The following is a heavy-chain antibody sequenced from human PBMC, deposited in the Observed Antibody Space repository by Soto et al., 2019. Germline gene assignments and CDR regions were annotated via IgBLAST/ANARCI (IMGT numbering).Heavy chain of an antibody. J-gene: IGHJ4*02. D-gene: IGHD5-12*01. V-gene: IGHV4-59*01. CDR3: AGGYDSFDFDY. Sequence: SSETLSLTCTVSGGSISSYYWSWIRQPPGKGLEWIGYIYYSGSTNYNPSLKSRVTISVDTSKNQFSLKLSSVTAADTAVYYCAGGYDSFDFDYWGQGTLVTVSS. CDR1: GGSISSYY. CDR2: IYYSGST.